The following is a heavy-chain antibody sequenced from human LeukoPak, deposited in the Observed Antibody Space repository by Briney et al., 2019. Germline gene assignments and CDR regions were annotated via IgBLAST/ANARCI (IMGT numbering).Heavy chain of an antibody. D-gene: IGHD5-18*01. CDR3: EKGGGGGYSYGHGQLDY. Sequence: GSLRLSCAASGFTFHDYAMYWVRQAPGKGLEGVSLINWNAGSTYYADSAKGRFTISRDNSKNSLYLQMKSLRAEDAAVYYCEKGGGGGYSYGHGQLDYWGQGTLVTVSS. V-gene: IGHV3-43D*04. CDR2: INWNAGST. J-gene: IGHJ4*02. CDR1: GFTFHDYA.